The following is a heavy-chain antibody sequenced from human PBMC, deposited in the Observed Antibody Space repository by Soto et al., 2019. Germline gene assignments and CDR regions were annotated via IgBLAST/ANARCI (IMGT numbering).Heavy chain of an antibody. Sequence: EVQLVESGGGLVQPGGSLRLSCAASGFTFRSYWMHWVRQTPGKGLVWVSSINSDGSSTRYADSVKGRFTISRDNAKNALYLHMNSMGAEDTAVYYCANGGDYGSGSFDYWGQGTLVTVAS. CDR1: GFTFRSYW. D-gene: IGHD3-10*01. J-gene: IGHJ4*02. V-gene: IGHV3-74*01. CDR3: ANGGDYGSGSFDY. CDR2: INSDGSST.